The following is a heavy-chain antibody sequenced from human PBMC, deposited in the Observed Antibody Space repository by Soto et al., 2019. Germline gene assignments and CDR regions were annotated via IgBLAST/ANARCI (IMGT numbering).Heavy chain of an antibody. V-gene: IGHV1-18*01. CDR2: ISAYNGNT. D-gene: IGHD3-3*01. CDR3: ARAHYDFWSGYGGPFAY. CDR1: GYTFNSYG. J-gene: IGHJ4*02. Sequence: VASVKVSCKASGYTFNSYGISWARQAPGQGLEWMGWISAYNGNTNYAQKLQGRVTMTTDTSTSTAYMELRSLRSDDTAVYYCARAHYDFWSGYGGPFAYWGQGTLVTVSS.